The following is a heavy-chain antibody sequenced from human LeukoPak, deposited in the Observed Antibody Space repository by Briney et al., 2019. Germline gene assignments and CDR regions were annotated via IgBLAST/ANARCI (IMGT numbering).Heavy chain of an antibody. CDR1: GGSFSGYY. CDR3: ARAVAANNWFDP. V-gene: IGHV4-34*01. CDR2: INHSEST. J-gene: IGHJ5*02. D-gene: IGHD6-19*01. Sequence: PSETLSLTCAVYGGSFSGYYWSWIRQPPGKGLEWIGEINHSESTNYNPSLKSRVTISVDTSKDQFSLKLSSVTAADTAVYYCARAVAANNWFDPWGQGTLVTVSS.